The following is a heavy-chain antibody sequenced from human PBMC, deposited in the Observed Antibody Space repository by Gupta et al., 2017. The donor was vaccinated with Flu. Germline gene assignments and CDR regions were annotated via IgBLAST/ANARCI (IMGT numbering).Heavy chain of an antibody. CDR3: ARDRTTNHYMDV. V-gene: IGHV3-33*01. J-gene: IGHJ6*03. D-gene: IGHD1-7*01. CDR2: ILNDGGGQ. Sequence: VRQAPGKGLVWVAVILNDGGGQRYVGSVRGRFTISRDNSKNMLYLQMHSLRDEDTAVYYCARDRTTNHYMDVCGKGTTVTVSS.